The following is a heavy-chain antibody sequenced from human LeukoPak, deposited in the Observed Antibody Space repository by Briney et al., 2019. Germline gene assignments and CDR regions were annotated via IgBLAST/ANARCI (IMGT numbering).Heavy chain of an antibody. D-gene: IGHD2-15*01. CDR2: IFPGDSDT. CDR1: EYSFATYW. CDR3: ASEYCSGGNCYFDY. Sequence: GESLKISFKGSEYSFATYWIGWVRPMPGQGLEWMGIIFPGDSDTRYSPSFQGQVTISADKSISTAYLQWSSLKASDTAIYYCASEYCSGGNCYFDYWGQGTLVTVSS. J-gene: IGHJ4*02. V-gene: IGHV5-51*01.